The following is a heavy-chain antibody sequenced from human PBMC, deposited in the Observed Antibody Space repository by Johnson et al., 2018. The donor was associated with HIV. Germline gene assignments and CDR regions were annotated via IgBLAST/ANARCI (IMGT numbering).Heavy chain of an antibody. CDR1: GFTFDDYG. D-gene: IGHD4-23*01. V-gene: IGHV3-66*04. CDR2: LFSGGNT. CDR3: AKLRWAPRAFDI. Sequence: VQLVESGGGVVRPGGSLRLSCAASGFTFDDYGMSWVRQRPGKGLEWVSVLFSGGNTYYADSVKGRFTISRDNSKNTLFLQMNSLRAEDTAVYYCAKLRWAPRAFDIWGQVTMVTVSS. J-gene: IGHJ3*02.